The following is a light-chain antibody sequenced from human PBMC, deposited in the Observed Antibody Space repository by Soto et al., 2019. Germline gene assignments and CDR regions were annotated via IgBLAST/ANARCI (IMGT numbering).Light chain of an antibody. V-gene: IGKV1-8*01. J-gene: IGKJ2*01. Sequence: MTQSPSSFSASTGDRVTITCRASQGISSYLAWYQQKPGKAPKLLIYAASTLQGGVPSRFSGSGSGTDFTLTISCLQSEDFATYYCQQYYSYPYTFGQGTKVDIK. CDR2: AAS. CDR3: QQYYSYPYT. CDR1: QGISSY.